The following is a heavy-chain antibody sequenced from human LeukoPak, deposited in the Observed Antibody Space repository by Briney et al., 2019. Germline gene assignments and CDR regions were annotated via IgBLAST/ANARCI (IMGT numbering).Heavy chain of an antibody. CDR2: IFYSGIT. CDR3: ARIAVTTGLDYFDF. J-gene: IGHJ4*02. D-gene: IGHD4-4*01. V-gene: IGHV4-39*01. Sequence: SETLSLTCTVSGGSISSYYWGWIRQPPGKGLEWIGSIFYSGITYYNPSLKSRVTISVDTSKNQFSLKLSFVTAADTAVYFCARIAVTTGLDYFDFWGQGTLVTVSS. CDR1: GGSISSYY.